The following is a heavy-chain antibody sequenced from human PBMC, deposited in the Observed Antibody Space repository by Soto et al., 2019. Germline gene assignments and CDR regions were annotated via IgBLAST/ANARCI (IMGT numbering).Heavy chain of an antibody. CDR1: GYTFTGYY. Sequence: QVQLVQSGAAVKKPGASVKVSCKASGYTFTGYYMHWVRQAPGQGLEWMGWISPNSGGTNYAQTFQGWVTMTRDKSISTAYVGRSRLGADATVVYYCARAVHVNYGEAQKYNYYLDVWGKGTTGTVS. V-gene: IGHV1-2*04. CDR3: ARAVHVNYGEAQKYNYYLDV. CDR2: ISPNSGGT. D-gene: IGHD4-17*01. J-gene: IGHJ6*03.